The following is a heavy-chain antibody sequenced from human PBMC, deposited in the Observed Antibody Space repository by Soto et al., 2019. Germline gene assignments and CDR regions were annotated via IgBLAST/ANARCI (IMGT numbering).Heavy chain of an antibody. V-gene: IGHV3-7*01. CDR2: IKQDGSEK. D-gene: IGHD3-10*01. J-gene: IGHJ4*02. CDR3: ASSLLWFGELYVY. Sequence: GGSLRLSCAASGFTFSSYWMSWVRQAPGKGLEWVANIKQDGSEKYYVDSVKGRFTISRDNAKNSLYLQMNSLRAEDTAVYYCASSLLWFGELYVYWGQGTLVTVSP. CDR1: GFTFSSYW.